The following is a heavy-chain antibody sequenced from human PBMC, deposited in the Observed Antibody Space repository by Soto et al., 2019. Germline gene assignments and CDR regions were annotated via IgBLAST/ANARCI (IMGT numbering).Heavy chain of an antibody. CDR1: GDSVSSRGYF. CDR3: ARGPGI. V-gene: IGHV4-31*03. CDR2: IYYSGST. J-gene: IGHJ4*02. Sequence: LSLTYTVSGDSVSSRGYFWGWLRQPPGKGLEWIGYIYYSGSTYYNPSLKSRVTISVDTSKNQFSLKLSSVTAADTAVYYCARGPGIWGQGTLVTAFS.